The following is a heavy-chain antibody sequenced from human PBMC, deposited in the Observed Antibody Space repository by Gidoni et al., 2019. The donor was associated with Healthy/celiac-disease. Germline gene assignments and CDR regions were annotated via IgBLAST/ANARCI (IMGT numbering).Heavy chain of an antibody. V-gene: IGHV3-23*04. CDR3: AKRVVTTFSGGFDY. Sequence: EVQLVESGGGLVQPGGSLRLSWAAAGVTLSSYAMSWVRQAPGKGLEWVSAIRGSGGSTYYADSVKGRFTISRDNSKNTLYLQMNRLRAEDTAVYYCAKRVVTTFSGGFDYWGQGTLVTVSS. J-gene: IGHJ4*02. CDR2: IRGSGGST. CDR1: GVTLSSYA. D-gene: IGHD2-21*02.